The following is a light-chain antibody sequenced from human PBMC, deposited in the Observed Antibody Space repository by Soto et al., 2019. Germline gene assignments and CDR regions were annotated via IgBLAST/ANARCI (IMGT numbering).Light chain of an antibody. CDR3: HQRANWPPT. Sequence: EIVLTQSPATLSLSPGERATLSCRASQTINSFWYQQKPGQAPRLLIYDSSNRATGIPARFSGSGSGTDFTLTISSLEPEDFAVYYCHQRANWPPTFGQGTRLEIK. V-gene: IGKV3-11*01. CDR1: QTINSF. CDR2: DSS. J-gene: IGKJ1*01.